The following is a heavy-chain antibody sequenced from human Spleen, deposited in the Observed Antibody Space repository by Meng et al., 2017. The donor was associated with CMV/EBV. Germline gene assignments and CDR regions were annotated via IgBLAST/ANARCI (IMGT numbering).Heavy chain of an antibody. Sequence: GGSLRLSCAASEFTFSNFAMSWVRQAPGRGLAWVSAITGSGGSTYYADSVKGRFTVSRDNSKNTLYLQMNSLRVEDTAVYYCAKAFSASWYREYYDDWGQGTLVTVSS. CDR2: ITGSGGST. CDR1: EFTFSNFA. V-gene: IGHV3-23*01. J-gene: IGHJ4*02. CDR3: AKAFSASWYREYYDD. D-gene: IGHD6-13*01.